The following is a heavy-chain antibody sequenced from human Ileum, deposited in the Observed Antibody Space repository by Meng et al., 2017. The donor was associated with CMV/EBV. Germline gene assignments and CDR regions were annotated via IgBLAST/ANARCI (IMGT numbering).Heavy chain of an antibody. D-gene: IGHD1-1*01. Sequence: GDTVSSNSVAWNWIRQSPSRGLEWLGRTYYRSKWGTDYAVSVKSRITINSDTSKNEVSLQLNSVTPEDTAVYYCARDSWPTGKGLDYWGQGTLVTVSS. CDR2: TYYRSKWGT. CDR1: GDTVSSNSVA. V-gene: IGHV6-1*01. J-gene: IGHJ4*02. CDR3: ARDSWPTGKGLDY.